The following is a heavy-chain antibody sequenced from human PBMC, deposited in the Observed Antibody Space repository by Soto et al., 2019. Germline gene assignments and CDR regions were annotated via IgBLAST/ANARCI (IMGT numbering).Heavy chain of an antibody. V-gene: IGHV4-31*03. Sequence: SETLSLTCTVSGGSISSGGYYWSWIRQHPGKGLEWIGYIYYSGSTYYNPSLKSRVTISVDTSKNQFSLKLSSVTAADTAVYYCARDRDYGDYGGGGLLFDYWGQGTLVTVSS. J-gene: IGHJ4*02. CDR1: GGSISSGGYY. CDR3: ARDRDYGDYGGGGLLFDY. D-gene: IGHD4-17*01. CDR2: IYYSGST.